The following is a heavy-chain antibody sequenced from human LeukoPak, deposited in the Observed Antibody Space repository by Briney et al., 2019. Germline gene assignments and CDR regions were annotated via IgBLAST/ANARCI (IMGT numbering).Heavy chain of an antibody. D-gene: IGHD2-21*02. J-gene: IGHJ6*02. V-gene: IGHV4-59*08. CDR3: ARQGHYCGGDCLYYYYGMDV. CDR1: GGSISSYY. Sequence: SETLSLTCTVSGGSISSYYWSWIRQPPGKGLEWIGYIYHSGSTNYNPSPKSRVTISVDTSKNQFSLKLSSVTAADTAVYYCARQGHYCGGDCLYYYYGMDVWGQGTTVTVSS. CDR2: IYHSGST.